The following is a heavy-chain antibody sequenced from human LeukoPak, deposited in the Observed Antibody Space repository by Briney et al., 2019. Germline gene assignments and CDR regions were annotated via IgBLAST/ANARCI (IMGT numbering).Heavy chain of an antibody. CDR2: ISWDGGST. D-gene: IGHD6-19*01. CDR3: AKGLMLGYSSGWQGVDY. CDR1: GFTLDDYA. V-gene: IGHV3-43D*03. J-gene: IGHJ4*02. Sequence: GGSLRLSCAASGFTLDDYAMHWVRQAPGKGLEWVSLISWDGGSTYYADSVKGRFTISRDNSKNSLYLQMNSLRAEDTALYYCAKGLMLGYSSGWQGVDYWGQGTLVTVSS.